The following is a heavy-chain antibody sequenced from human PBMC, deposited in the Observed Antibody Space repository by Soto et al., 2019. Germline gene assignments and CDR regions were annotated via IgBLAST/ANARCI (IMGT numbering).Heavy chain of an antibody. D-gene: IGHD6-13*01. Sequence: EVQLLESGGGLVQPGGSLRLSCAASGFTFSSYAMSWVRQAPGKGLEWVSAISGSGGSTYYADSVKGRFTISRDNSKNTLYLQMHSLRAEDTAVYYCAKARSGYPYSSSWYSESFDYWGQGTLVTVSS. CDR1: GFTFSSYA. J-gene: IGHJ4*02. CDR3: AKARSGYPYSSSWYSESFDY. CDR2: ISGSGGST. V-gene: IGHV3-23*01.